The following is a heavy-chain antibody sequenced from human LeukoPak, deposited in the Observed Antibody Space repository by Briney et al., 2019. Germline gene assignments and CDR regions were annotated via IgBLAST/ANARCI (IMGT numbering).Heavy chain of an antibody. CDR2: IYHSGST. J-gene: IGHJ4*02. V-gene: IGHV4-30-2*01. D-gene: IGHD2-15*01. CDR3: AREGRYCSGGSCYSGVGY. CDR1: GGSISSGGYS. Sequence: SETLSLTCAVSGGSISSGGYSWSWIRQPPGKGLEWIGYIYHSGSTYYNPSLKSRVTISVDRSKNQFSLKLSSVTAADTAVYYCAREGRYCSGGSCYSGVGYWGQGTLVTVSS.